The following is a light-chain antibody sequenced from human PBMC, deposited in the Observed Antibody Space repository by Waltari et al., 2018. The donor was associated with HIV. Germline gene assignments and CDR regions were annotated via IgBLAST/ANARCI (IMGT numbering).Light chain of an antibody. CDR3: QQYNDWPLT. CDR1: QTVSSS. CDR2: GAS. V-gene: IGKV3-15*01. J-gene: IGKJ4*01. Sequence: EIVMTQSPATLSVSPGERATVSCRASQTVSSSLAWYQQKPGQAPRLLIYGASTRATGIAARFSGSGYGTEFDLTISSLQSEDFAVYYCQQYNDWPLTFGGGTRVEIK.